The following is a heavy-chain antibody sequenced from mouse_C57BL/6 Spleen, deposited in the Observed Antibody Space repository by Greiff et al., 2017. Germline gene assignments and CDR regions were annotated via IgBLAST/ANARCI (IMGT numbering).Heavy chain of an antibody. D-gene: IGHD2-3*01. CDR3: ARHDDGYAMDY. CDR2: ISSGGSYT. CDR1: GFTFSSYG. V-gene: IGHV5-6*01. Sequence: EVMLVESGGDLVKPGGSLKLSCAASGFTFSSYGLSWVRPTPDKRLEWVATISSGGSYTYSPDSVKGRFTISRDNAKNTLYLQMSSLKSEDTAMYYCARHDDGYAMDYWGQGTSVTVSS. J-gene: IGHJ4*01.